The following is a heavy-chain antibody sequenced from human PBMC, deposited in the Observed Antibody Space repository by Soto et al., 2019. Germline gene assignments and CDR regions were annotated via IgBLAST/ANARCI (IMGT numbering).Heavy chain of an antibody. Sequence: QVQLVQSGAEVKKPGSSVKVSCKASGGTFSSYAISWVRQAPGQGLEWMGGIIPIFGTANYAQKFQGRVTVTAVESTSTAYMELSSLRSEDTAVYYCARHHVDTAPGSVAVDWGQGTLVTASS. CDR3: ARHHVDTAPGSVAVD. J-gene: IGHJ4*02. V-gene: IGHV1-69*12. CDR1: GGTFSSYA. CDR2: IIPIFGTA. D-gene: IGHD5-18*01.